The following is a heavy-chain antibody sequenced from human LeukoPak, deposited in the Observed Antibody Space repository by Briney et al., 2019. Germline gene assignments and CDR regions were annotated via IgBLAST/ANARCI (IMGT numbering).Heavy chain of an antibody. J-gene: IGHJ4*02. CDR3: ANESPFLDY. CDR1: GFTFDDYA. Sequence: GRSLRLSCAASGFTFDDYAMHWVRQAPGKGLEWVSVISGSGGSTYYADSVKGRFTISRDNSKNTLYLQMNSLRAEDTAVYYCANESPFLDYWGQGTLVTVSS. CDR2: ISGSGGST. V-gene: IGHV3-23*01.